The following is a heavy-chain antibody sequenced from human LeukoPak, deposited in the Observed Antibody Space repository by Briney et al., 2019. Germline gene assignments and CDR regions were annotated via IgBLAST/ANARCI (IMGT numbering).Heavy chain of an antibody. D-gene: IGHD5-12*01. CDR3: ARGNSGYARGYFDL. V-gene: IGHV4-59*01. J-gene: IGHJ2*01. Sequence: SSETLSLTCTVSGVSISSYYWSWIRQPPGKGLEWIGYIYYSGSTNYNPSLKSRVTISVDTSKNQFSLKLSSVTAADTAVYYCARGNSGYARGYFDLWGRGTLVTVSS. CDR2: IYYSGST. CDR1: GVSISSYY.